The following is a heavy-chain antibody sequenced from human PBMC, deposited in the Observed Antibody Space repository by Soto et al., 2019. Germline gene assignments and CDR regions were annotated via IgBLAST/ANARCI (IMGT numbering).Heavy chain of an antibody. CDR1: GFNFNNYG. CDR2: IWNDGNGY. J-gene: IGHJ4*02. CDR3: ARDRVWSGYIYFDY. D-gene: IGHD3-3*01. Sequence: GGSLRLSCAASGFNFNNYGMRWVRQAPGKGLEWVAVIWNDGNGYYYANSVKGRFTISRDNSKNTLYLQMSSLRSEDTAVYYCARDRVWSGYIYFDYWGQGTLVTVSS. V-gene: IGHV3-33*01.